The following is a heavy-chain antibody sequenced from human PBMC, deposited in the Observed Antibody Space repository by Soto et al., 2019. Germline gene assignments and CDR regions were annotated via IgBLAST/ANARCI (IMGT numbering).Heavy chain of an antibody. CDR2: ISDSSSYT. CDR1: GFTFSDYY. CDR3: ARPYDSSGYYSASDY. D-gene: IGHD3-22*01. V-gene: IGHV3-11*06. J-gene: IGHJ4*02. Sequence: GGSLRLSCAASGFTFSDYYMSWIRQAPGKGLEWVSYISDSSSYTNYADSVKGRFTISRDNAKNSLYLQMNSLRVEDTAVYYCARPYDSSGYYSASDYWGRGTLVAASS.